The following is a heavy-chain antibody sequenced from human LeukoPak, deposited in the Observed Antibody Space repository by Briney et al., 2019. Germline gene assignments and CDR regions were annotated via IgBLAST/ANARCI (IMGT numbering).Heavy chain of an antibody. CDR2: IKEDGSEK. D-gene: IGHD5/OR15-5a*01. Sequence: GGSLRLSCVASGFTFGKYWMSWVRQAPGKGLEWVANIKEDGSEKYYVDSVKGRFTISRDNAKNSLYLQMNSLRAEDTAVYYCARDGPPHVSFDYWGQGTLVTVSS. V-gene: IGHV3-7*01. CDR1: GFTFGKYW. J-gene: IGHJ4*02. CDR3: ARDGPPHVSFDY.